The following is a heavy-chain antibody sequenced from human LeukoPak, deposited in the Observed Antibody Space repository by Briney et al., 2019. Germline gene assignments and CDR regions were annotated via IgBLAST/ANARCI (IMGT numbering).Heavy chain of an antibody. V-gene: IGHV4-39*01. J-gene: IGHJ4*02. CDR2: ISSGGST. Sequence: SETLPLTCTVSGGSISSSGYYWGWIRQPPGKGLEWIGSISSGGSTHYIPSLKSRVTISVDTSKNQFSLKLSSVTAADTAVYYYARRSYDGSGYYYVDYWGQGTLVTVSS. D-gene: IGHD3-22*01. CDR1: GGSISSSGYY. CDR3: ARRSYDGSGYYYVDY.